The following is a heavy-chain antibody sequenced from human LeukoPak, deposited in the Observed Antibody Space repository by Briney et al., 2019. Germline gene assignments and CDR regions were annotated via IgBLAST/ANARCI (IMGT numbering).Heavy chain of an antibody. J-gene: IGHJ3*01. CDR1: GFTFSDYY. V-gene: IGHV3-11*04. Sequence: PGGSLRLSCAASGFTFSDYYMSWIRQAPGKGLEWVSYISSSGSTIYYADSVKGRFTISRDDAKNSLFLQMNILTDDDTALYYCARGTLNNEAFDVWGQGTFVAVSS. CDR2: ISSSGSTI. CDR3: ARGTLNNEAFDV. D-gene: IGHD1/OR15-1a*01.